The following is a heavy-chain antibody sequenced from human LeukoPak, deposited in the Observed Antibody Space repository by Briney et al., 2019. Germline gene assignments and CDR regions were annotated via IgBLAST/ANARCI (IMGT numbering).Heavy chain of an antibody. CDR1: GGTFSSYA. Sequence: ASVKVSCKASGGTFSSYAISWVRQAPGQGLEWMGRIIPILGIANYAQKFQGRVTMTTDTSTSTAYMELRSLRSDDTAVYYCARDWRVSEEIWGTIVVINYFDYWGQGTLVTVSS. CDR2: IIPILGIA. CDR3: ARDWRVSEEIWGTIVVINYFDY. J-gene: IGHJ4*02. D-gene: IGHD3-22*01. V-gene: IGHV1-69*04.